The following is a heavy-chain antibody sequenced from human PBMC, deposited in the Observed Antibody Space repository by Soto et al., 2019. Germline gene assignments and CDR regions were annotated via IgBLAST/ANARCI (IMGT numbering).Heavy chain of an antibody. V-gene: IGHV3-53*01. D-gene: IGHD2-8*02. J-gene: IGHJ4*02. CDR3: ARVWWDPQLGPAGFDY. CDR1: GFTVSSNY. Sequence: VQLVESGGGLIQPGGSLRLSCAASGFTVSSNYMSWVRQAPGKGLEWGSVIYSGGSTYYADSVKGRFTISRDNSKNTLYLQMNSLRAEDTAVYYCARVWWDPQLGPAGFDYWGQGTLVTVSS. CDR2: IYSGGST.